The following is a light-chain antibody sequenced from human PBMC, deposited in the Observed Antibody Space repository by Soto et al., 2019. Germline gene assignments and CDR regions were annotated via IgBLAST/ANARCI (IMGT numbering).Light chain of an antibody. Sequence: QSALTQPASLSGSPGQSITISCTGTSSDVGGYNYVSWYQQYPGKAPKLMIYAVSNRPSGVSNRFSGSRSGNTASLTISGLQAEDEADYYCSSYTSSTTLVFGGGTNVTVL. V-gene: IGLV2-14*01. CDR2: AVS. CDR1: SSDVGGYNY. CDR3: SSYTSSTTLV. J-gene: IGLJ2*01.